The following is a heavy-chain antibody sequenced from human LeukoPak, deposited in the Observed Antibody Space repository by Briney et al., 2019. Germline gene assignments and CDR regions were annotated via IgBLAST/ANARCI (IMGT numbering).Heavy chain of an antibody. CDR1: GFTFSTYS. CDR3: TREDNWYFDL. Sequence: GGSLRLSCAVSGFTFSTYSMNWVRQAPGKGLEWVSSISSSSSYIYYADSVKGRSTISRDNAKNSLYLQMNSLRAEDTAVYYCTREDNWYFDLWGRGTLVTVSS. J-gene: IGHJ2*01. CDR2: ISSSSSYI. V-gene: IGHV3-21*01.